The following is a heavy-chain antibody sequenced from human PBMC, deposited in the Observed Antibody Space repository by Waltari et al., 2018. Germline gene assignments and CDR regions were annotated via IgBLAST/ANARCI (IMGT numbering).Heavy chain of an antibody. CDR1: EFTLDDYA. V-gene: IGHV3-49*03. CDR2: IRTRSHGGTT. Sequence: EVQVVESGGDLVQPGRSLRLSCIGCEFTLDDYAMSWFRQAPGKGLEWVGLIRTRSHGGTTEYAASVKGRFSISRNDFRRIAYLQMNSLKTEDTAVYYCTRVSTVPAAADAFDIWGQGTMVTVSS. CDR3: TRVSTVPAAADAFDI. J-gene: IGHJ3*02. D-gene: IGHD2-2*01.